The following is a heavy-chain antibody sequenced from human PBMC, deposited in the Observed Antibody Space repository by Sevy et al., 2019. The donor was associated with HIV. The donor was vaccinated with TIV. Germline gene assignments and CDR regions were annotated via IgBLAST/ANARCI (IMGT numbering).Heavy chain of an antibody. CDR1: GFTFSSYD. J-gene: IGHJ6*02. CDR2: IGTAGDT. CDR3: ARDRRGIAARRGSHGMDV. D-gene: IGHD6-6*01. V-gene: IGHV3-13*01. Sequence: GGSLRLSCAASGFTFSSYDMHWVRQATGKGLEWVSAIGTAGDTYYPGSVKGRFTISRENAKNSLYLQMNSLRAGDTAVSYCARDRRGIAARRGSHGMDVWGQGTTVTVSS.